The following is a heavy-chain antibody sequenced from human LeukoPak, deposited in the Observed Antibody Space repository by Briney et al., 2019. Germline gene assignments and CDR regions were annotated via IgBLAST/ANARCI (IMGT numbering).Heavy chain of an antibody. Sequence: SETLSLTCTVSGGSISSRSDYWGWLRQPPGKRLEWIGSIYYSGSTYYNPSLKSRVTMSVDTSKNHFSLKLSSVTAADTAVYYCAREVYVGPSSGNNWFDPWGQGTLVTVSS. D-gene: IGHD5/OR15-5a*01. CDR2: IYYSGST. CDR1: GGSISSRSDY. CDR3: AREVYVGPSSGNNWFDP. V-gene: IGHV4-39*07. J-gene: IGHJ5*02.